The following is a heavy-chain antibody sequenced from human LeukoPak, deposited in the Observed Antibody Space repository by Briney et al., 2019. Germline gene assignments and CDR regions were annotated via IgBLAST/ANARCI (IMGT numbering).Heavy chain of an antibody. CDR1: GGSFSGYY. CDR2: INHSGST. Sequence: SGTLSLTCAVYGGSFSGYYWSWIRQPPGKGLEWIGEINHSGSTNYNPSLKSRVTISVDTSKNQFSLKLSSVTAADTAVYYCARGPARLLTGGDYYYYGMDVWGQGTTVTVSS. CDR3: ARGPARLLTGGDYYYYGMDV. D-gene: IGHD3-16*01. J-gene: IGHJ6*02. V-gene: IGHV4-34*01.